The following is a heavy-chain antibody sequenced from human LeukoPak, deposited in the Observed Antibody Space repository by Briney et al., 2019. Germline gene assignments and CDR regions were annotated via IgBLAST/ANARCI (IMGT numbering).Heavy chain of an antibody. CDR1: GFTFSDYY. J-gene: IGHJ3*02. CDR3: ARDSTSVVGGSSAALDI. V-gene: IGHV3-11*04. CDR2: ISSGGSTI. Sequence: PGGSLRLSCAASGFTFSDYYMSWIRQAPGKGLEWVSYISSGGSTIYYADSVKGRFTISRDNAKNSLYLQMNSLRAEDTAVYYCARDSTSVVGGSSAALDIWGQGTMVTVSS. D-gene: IGHD2-21*01.